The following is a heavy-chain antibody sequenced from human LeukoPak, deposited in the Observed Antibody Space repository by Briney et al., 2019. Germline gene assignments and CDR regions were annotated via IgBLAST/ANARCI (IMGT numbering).Heavy chain of an antibody. J-gene: IGHJ4*02. CDR1: GGSFSGYY. CDR2: INHSGST. CDR3: ARSDYGDYEGQYYFDY. V-gene: IGHV4-34*01. Sequence: SGTLSLTCAVYGGSFSGYYWSWIRQPPGKGLEWIGEINHSGSTNYNPSLKSRVTISVDTSKNQFSLKLSSVTAADTAVYYCARSDYGDYEGQYYFDYWGQGTLVTVSS. D-gene: IGHD4-17*01.